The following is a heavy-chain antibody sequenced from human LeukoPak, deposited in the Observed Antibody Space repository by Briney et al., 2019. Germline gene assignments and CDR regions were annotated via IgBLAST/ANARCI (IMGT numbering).Heavy chain of an antibody. Sequence: SETLSLTCAVYGGSFSGYYWSWIRQPPGKGLEWIGEINHSGSTNYNPSLKSRVTISVDTSKNQFSLKLSSVTAADTAVYYCASQRRDSYSYWGQGTLVTVSS. CDR3: ASQRRDSYSY. D-gene: IGHD5-24*01. J-gene: IGHJ4*02. CDR2: INHSGST. CDR1: GGSFSGYY. V-gene: IGHV4-34*01.